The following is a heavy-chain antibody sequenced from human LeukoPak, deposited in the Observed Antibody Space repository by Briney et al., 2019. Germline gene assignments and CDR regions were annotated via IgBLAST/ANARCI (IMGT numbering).Heavy chain of an antibody. CDR3: ARHSGGGTSSTGDFWSGSYYYYMDV. Sequence: SETLSLTCTVSGGSISSYYWSWIRQPPGKGLEGIGYIYYSGSTNYNPSLKSRVTISVDTSKNQFSLKLSSVTAADTAVYYCARHSGGGTSSTGDFWSGSYYYYMDVWGKGTTVTVSS. CDR2: IYYSGST. D-gene: IGHD3-3*01. V-gene: IGHV4-59*08. CDR1: GGSISSYY. J-gene: IGHJ6*03.